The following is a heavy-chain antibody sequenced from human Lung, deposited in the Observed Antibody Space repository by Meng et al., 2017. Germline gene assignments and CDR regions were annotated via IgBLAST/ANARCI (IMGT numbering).Heavy chain of an antibody. CDR2: INTDGSST. CDR3: GRSDGYIRD. V-gene: IGHV3-74*01. J-gene: IGHJ4*02. Sequence: EVQLVESGGGLVQPGGSRGLSWAASGFPFSTYWMHRARQAPGEGLVWVSHINTDGSSTNYADSVTGRFTISRDNAKNTLYLQMNSLRAEDTAVYYCGRSDGYIRDWGQGTLVTVSS. D-gene: IGHD5-24*01. CDR1: GFPFSTYW.